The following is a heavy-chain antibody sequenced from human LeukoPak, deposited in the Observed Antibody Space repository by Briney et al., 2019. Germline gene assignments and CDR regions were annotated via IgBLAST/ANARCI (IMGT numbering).Heavy chain of an antibody. CDR2: ISSGSKYI. Sequence: GGSLRLSCAASGLTFSSYSMNWVRQAPEKGLEWVSSISSGSKYIYNADSVKGRFTISRDNAKNSLYLQMNSLRAEDTAVYYCARALSYSYGSMDFWGQGTLVIVSS. J-gene: IGHJ4*02. V-gene: IGHV3-21*01. CDR3: ARALSYSYGSMDF. CDR1: GLTFSSYS. D-gene: IGHD5-18*01.